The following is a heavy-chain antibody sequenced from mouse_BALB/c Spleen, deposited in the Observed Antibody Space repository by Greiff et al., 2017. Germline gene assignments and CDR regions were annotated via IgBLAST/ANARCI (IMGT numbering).Heavy chain of an antibody. J-gene: IGHJ3*01. V-gene: IGHV1S135*01. CDR3: AREGRYGNYAAWFAY. CDR2: IDPYNGGT. Sequence: VHVKQSGPELEKPGASVKISCKASGYSFTGYNMNWVKQSNGKSLEWIGNIDPYNGGTSYNQKFKGKATLTVDKSSSTAFMHLNSLTSEDSAVYYCAREGRYGNYAAWFAYWGQGTLVTVSA. D-gene: IGHD2-10*02. CDR1: GYSFTGYN.